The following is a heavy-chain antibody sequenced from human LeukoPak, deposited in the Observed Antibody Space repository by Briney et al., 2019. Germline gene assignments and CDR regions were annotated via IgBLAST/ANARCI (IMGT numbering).Heavy chain of an antibody. D-gene: IGHD3-22*01. Sequence: SQTLSLTCTVSGGSISSGGYYWSWIRQHPGKGLEWIGYIYYSGSTYYNPSLKSRVTISVDTSKNQFSLKLSSVTAADTAVYYCARQSISGSSLSYFDYWGQGTLVNVSS. CDR2: IYYSGST. CDR1: GGSISSGGYY. J-gene: IGHJ4*02. CDR3: ARQSISGSSLSYFDY. V-gene: IGHV4-31*03.